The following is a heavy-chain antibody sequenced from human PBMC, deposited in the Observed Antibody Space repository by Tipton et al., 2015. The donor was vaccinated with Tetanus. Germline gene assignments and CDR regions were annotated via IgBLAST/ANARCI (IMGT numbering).Heavy chain of an antibody. CDR1: GGSISNSNFY. J-gene: IGHJ3*02. Sequence: TLSLTCTVSGGSISNSNFYWSWIRQPPGKGLEWIGYICYSGSTYYNPSLKGRVTVSLDTSKNQFSLRLTSVTDADTAVYYCVRDHARAYGGDCYPGGFDIWGQGTMVSVSS. V-gene: IGHV4-30-4*01. CDR3: VRDHARAYGGDCYPGGFDI. CDR2: ICYSGST. D-gene: IGHD2-21*02.